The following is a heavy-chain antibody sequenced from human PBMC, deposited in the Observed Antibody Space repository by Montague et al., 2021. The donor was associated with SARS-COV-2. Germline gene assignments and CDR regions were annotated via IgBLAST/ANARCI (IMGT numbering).Heavy chain of an antibody. CDR2: TYYRSKWYN. CDR3: TSGREGNYNVMDV. CDR1: GDSVSSNSAT. J-gene: IGHJ6*02. D-gene: IGHD1-1*01. V-gene: IGHV6-1*01. Sequence: CGISGDSVSSNSATWNWVRQSPSRGLEWLGRTYYRSKWYNDYAVSVRGRVTINPDTSKNQFSLQLNSVTPEDTAIYYCTSGREGNYNVMDVWGQGTTVTVSS.